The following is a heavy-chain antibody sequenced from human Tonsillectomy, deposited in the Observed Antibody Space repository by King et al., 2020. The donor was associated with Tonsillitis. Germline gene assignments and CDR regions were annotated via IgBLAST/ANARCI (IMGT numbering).Heavy chain of an antibody. CDR2: IYPGDADT. V-gene: IGHV5-51*01. Sequence: QLVQSGAEVKKPGESLKISCKGSGYSFTNNWIGWVRQMPGKGLEWMGFIYPGDADTTYSPSFQGQVTISADKSISTAYLQWSSLKASDTAMYYWAKHRGGYFASGTFDYWGQGTLVTVSS. CDR1: GYSFTNNW. CDR3: AKHRGGYFASGTFDY. J-gene: IGHJ4*02. D-gene: IGHD3-10*01.